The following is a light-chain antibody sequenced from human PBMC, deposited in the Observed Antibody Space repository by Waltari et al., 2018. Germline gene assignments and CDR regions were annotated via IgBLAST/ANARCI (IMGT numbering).Light chain of an antibody. CDR3: QTWDTDIHVV. J-gene: IGLJ2*01. Sequence: QLVLTQSPSASASLGASVKLTCTLSSGHSNYAIAWHQQQPKKGPRDLMKLNSDGSHTKGDGIPDRFSGSSSGAERFLTISSLQSEDEGDYYCQTWDTDIHVVFGGGTKLIVL. V-gene: IGLV4-69*01. CDR2: LNSDGSH. CDR1: SGHSNYA.